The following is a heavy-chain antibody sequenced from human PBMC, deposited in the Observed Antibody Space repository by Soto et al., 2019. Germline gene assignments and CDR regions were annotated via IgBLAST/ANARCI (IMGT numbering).Heavy chain of an antibody. V-gene: IGHV5-51*01. CDR2: IYPGDSDT. D-gene: IGHD3-22*01. CDR3: ARGGDSSAYYSPVNI. Sequence: GESLKISCQGSGYRFSNYWIGWVRLLPGKGLEWLGIIYPGDSDTRYSPSFRGQVTISADKSINSAYLQWSSLRASDTAIYYCARGGDSSAYYSPVNIWGQGTMVTVSS. J-gene: IGHJ3*02. CDR1: GYRFSNYW.